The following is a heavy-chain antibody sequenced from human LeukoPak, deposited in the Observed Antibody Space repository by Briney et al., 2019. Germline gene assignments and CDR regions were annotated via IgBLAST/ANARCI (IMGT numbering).Heavy chain of an antibody. CDR3: ARRRYYDSTGYLD. CDR1: GGFISSSSYY. CDR2: IYYTGST. D-gene: IGHD3-22*01. Sequence: PSETLSLTCTISGGFISSSSYYWGWIRQPPGKGLEWIGDIYYTGSTYYNASLKSRVSISIDTSNNHFSLKLSSVTAADTALYYCARRRYYDSTGYLDWGQGTLVTVPS. V-gene: IGHV4-39*02. J-gene: IGHJ1*01.